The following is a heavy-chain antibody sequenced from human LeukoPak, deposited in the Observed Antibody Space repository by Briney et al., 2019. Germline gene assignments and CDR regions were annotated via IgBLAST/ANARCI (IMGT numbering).Heavy chain of an antibody. V-gene: IGHV1-8*01. CDR2: MNPNSGNT. CDR1: RYTFTSYD. Sequence: GASVKVSCKASRYTFTSYDINWVRQATGQGLEWMGRMNPNSGNTGYAQKFQGRVTMTRNTSISTAYMELSSLRSEDTAVYYCARDSRQYYDFWSGYYYFDYWGQGTLVTVSS. D-gene: IGHD3-3*01. J-gene: IGHJ4*02. CDR3: ARDSRQYYDFWSGYYYFDY.